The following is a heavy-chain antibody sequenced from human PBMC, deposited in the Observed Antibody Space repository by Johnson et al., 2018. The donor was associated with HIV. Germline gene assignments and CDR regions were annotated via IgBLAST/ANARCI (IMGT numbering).Heavy chain of an antibody. CDR1: GFTFDDYG. CDR2: INWNGGST. V-gene: IGHV3-20*04. Sequence: VQLVESGGGVVRPGGSLRLSCAASGFTFDDYGMSWVRQAPGKGLEWVSGINWNGGSTGYADSVKGRFTISRDNAKNSLYLQMNSLRAEDTAVYYCARDQGTPIIGGVAFDIWGQGTMVTVSS. D-gene: IGHD4-23*01. CDR3: ARDQGTPIIGGVAFDI. J-gene: IGHJ3*02.